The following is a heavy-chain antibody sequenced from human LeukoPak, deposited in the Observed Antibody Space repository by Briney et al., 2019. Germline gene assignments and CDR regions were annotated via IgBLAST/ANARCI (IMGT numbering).Heavy chain of an antibody. CDR1: GYTFTSYA. CDR3: ARDRPLTGTDYCSSASCYAEGYGNWFDP. J-gene: IGHJ5*02. Sequence: ASVKVSCKASGYTFTSYAMHWVRQAPGQRLEWMGWINAGNGNTKYSQKFQGRVTITRDTSASTAYMELSSLRSEDTAVYYCARDRPLTGTDYCSSASCYAEGYGNWFDPWGQGTLVTVSS. V-gene: IGHV1-3*01. D-gene: IGHD2-2*01. CDR2: INAGNGNT.